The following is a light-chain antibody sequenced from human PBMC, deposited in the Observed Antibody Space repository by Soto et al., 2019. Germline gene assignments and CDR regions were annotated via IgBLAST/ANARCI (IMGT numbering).Light chain of an antibody. CDR3: QQYNNWSWT. CDR1: QSVSSN. V-gene: IGKV3-15*01. Sequence: EIVMTQSPATLSVSPGERATLSCRASQSVSSNLAWYQRKPGQAPRLLLYGASTRATGIPARFSGSGSGTEFTLTISSLQSEDFAVYYCQQYNNWSWTFGQGTKVEIK. CDR2: GAS. J-gene: IGKJ1*01.